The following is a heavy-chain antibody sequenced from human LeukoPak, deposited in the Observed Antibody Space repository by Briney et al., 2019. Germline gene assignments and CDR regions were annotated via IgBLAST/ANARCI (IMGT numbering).Heavy chain of an antibody. J-gene: IGHJ6*02. D-gene: IGHD2-2*03. Sequence: ASVKVSCKASGYTFTSYGISWVRQAPGQGLEWMGWISAYNGNTNYAQKLQGRVTMTTDTSASTAYMELRSLRSDDTAVYYCARDGYCSSTSCNYYYYYGMDVWGQGTTVTVPS. CDR2: ISAYNGNT. CDR3: ARDGYCSSTSCNYYYYYGMDV. V-gene: IGHV1-18*01. CDR1: GYTFTSYG.